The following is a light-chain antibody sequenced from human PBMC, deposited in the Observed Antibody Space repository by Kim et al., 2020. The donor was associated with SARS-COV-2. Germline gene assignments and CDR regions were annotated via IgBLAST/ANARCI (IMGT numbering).Light chain of an antibody. CDR2: SDD. J-gene: IGLJ3*02. Sequence: QRVTISCSGSSSNIGNNAVNWYQRLPGKAPKLLIYSDDLLPSGVSDRFSGSKSGTSASLAISGLQSEDEADYYCAAWDDRLNGPVFGGGTQLTVL. V-gene: IGLV1-36*01. CDR1: SSNIGNNA. CDR3: AAWDDRLNGPV.